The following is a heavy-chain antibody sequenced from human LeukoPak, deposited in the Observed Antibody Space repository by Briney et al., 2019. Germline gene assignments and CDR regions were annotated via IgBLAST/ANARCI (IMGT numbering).Heavy chain of an antibody. CDR2: MRYGESDT. Sequence: GGSLRLSCAASGFTFSGCGMHWVRQAPGKGLEWVAFMRYGESDTHYTDSVKGRFTISRDNSKNTLFLQMNSLRPEDTAIYYCAKDWSTDCSNWFDPWGQGTLVTVSS. V-gene: IGHV3-30*02. CDR3: AKDWSTDCSNWFDP. CDR1: GFTFSGCG. D-gene: IGHD3-3*01. J-gene: IGHJ5*02.